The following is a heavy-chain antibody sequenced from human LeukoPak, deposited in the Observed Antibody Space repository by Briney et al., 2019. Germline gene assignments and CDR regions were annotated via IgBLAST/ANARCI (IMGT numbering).Heavy chain of an antibody. V-gene: IGHV3-23*01. CDR3: ARDGSYVVVTQLFNPDAFDI. Sequence: PGGSLRLSCAASGFTFSSYGMSWVRQAPGKGLEWVSAISGSGGSTYYADSVKGRFTVSRDNSKNTLYLQMNSLRAEDTAVYYCARDGSYVVVTQLFNPDAFDIWGQGTMVTVSS. D-gene: IGHD2-21*02. CDR2: ISGSGGST. J-gene: IGHJ3*02. CDR1: GFTFSSYG.